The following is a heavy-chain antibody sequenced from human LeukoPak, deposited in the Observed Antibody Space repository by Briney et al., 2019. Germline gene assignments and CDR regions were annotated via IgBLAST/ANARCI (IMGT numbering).Heavy chain of an antibody. CDR2: IIPIFGTA. V-gene: IGHV1-69*13. D-gene: IGHD5-18*01. J-gene: IGHJ3*02. Sequence: ASVKVSCKASGGTFSSYAISWVRQAPGQGLEWMGGIIPIFGTANYAQKFQGRVTITADESTSTAYMELSSLRSEDTAVYYCARDGPRSRGYSYGTSAFDIWGQGTMVTVSS. CDR3: ARDGPRSRGYSYGTSAFDI. CDR1: GGTFSSYA.